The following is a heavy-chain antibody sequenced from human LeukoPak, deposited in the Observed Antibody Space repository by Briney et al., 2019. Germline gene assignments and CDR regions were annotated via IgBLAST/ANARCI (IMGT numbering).Heavy chain of an antibody. CDR3: ARGRTTGEFDY. CDR2: INPIFHTP. V-gene: IGHV1-69*05. CDR1: GGTFGSHA. D-gene: IGHD4-11*01. J-gene: IGHJ4*02. Sequence: SVKVSCKASGGTFGSHAISWVRQAPGQGLEWMGGINPIFHTPTYAKKFQGRLTITKDESMSTASMDLSSLISDDTAVYCARGRTTGEFDYWGQGTLVTVSS.